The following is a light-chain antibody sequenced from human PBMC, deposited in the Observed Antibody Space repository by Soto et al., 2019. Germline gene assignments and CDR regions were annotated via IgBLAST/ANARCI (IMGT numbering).Light chain of an antibody. CDR3: QQRSNWPST. V-gene: IGKV3-11*01. J-gene: IGKJ4*01. Sequence: EIVLTPSPDTLSLSPGERAAFSCRASQSVSSYLASYQQKPGQAPRLLIYYASKRATGIPARFSGSGSGTDFTLTISSLEPEDFAVYFCQQRSNWPSTFGGGTKVEI. CDR2: YAS. CDR1: QSVSSY.